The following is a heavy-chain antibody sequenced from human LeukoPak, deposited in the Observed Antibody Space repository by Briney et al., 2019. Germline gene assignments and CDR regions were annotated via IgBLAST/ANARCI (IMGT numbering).Heavy chain of an antibody. CDR1: GGSFSGYY. J-gene: IGHJ5*02. V-gene: IGHV4-34*01. D-gene: IGHD6-6*01. Sequence: SETLSLTCAVYGGSFSGYYWSWIRQPPGKGLEWIGEINHSGSTNYNPSLKSRVTISVDTSKNQFSLKLSSVTAADTAVYYCARLLSRYSSSLGTNWFDPWGQGTLVTVSS. CDR2: INHSGST. CDR3: ARLLSRYSSSLGTNWFDP.